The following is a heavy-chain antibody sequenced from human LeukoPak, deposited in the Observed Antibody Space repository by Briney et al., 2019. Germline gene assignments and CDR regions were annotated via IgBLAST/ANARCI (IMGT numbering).Heavy chain of an antibody. J-gene: IGHJ4*02. Sequence: SETLSLTCTVSGVSISSSNSYWGWIRQPPGKGLEWIGSIYYSGNTYYNASLKSQVSISIDTSKNQFSLKLTSVTAADTAVYYCARRESSYYYGSGSYYKRAFDYWGQGTLVTVSS. V-gene: IGHV4-39*01. CDR1: GVSISSSNSY. CDR3: ARRESSYYYGSGSYYKRAFDY. CDR2: IYYSGNT. D-gene: IGHD3-10*01.